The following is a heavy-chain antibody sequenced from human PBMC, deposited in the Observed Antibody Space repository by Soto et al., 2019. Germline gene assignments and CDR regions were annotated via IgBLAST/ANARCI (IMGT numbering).Heavy chain of an antibody. D-gene: IGHD2-21*01. V-gene: IGHV1-18*01. CDR2: ISGDNVNT. Sequence: ASVKVSCKATVYNFTTYGISWVRQAPTQGREWMGWISGDNVNTKSAQKIQGRITMTTDTSACTDYMELRSLRSDDTAVYFCAREGQRQAQEPYCYFYGMDVWGQGTPVTVSS. CDR1: VYNFTTYG. CDR3: AREGQRQAQEPYCYFYGMDV. J-gene: IGHJ6*02.